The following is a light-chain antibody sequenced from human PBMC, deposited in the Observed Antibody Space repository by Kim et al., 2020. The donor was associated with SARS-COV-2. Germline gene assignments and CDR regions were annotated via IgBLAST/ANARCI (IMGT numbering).Light chain of an antibody. J-gene: IGLJ2*01. Sequence: PSVTISCTGTSSDVGGYNYVSWYQQHPGIAPNLMIYDVSKRPSGVPDRFSGSKSGNTASLTISGLQAEDEADYYCCSYAGSYTVVFGGGTKLTVL. CDR2: DVS. CDR3: CSYAGSYTVV. V-gene: IGLV2-11*01. CDR1: SSDVGGYNY.